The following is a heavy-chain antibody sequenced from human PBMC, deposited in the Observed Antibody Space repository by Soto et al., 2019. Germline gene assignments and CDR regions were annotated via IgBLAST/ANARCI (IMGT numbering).Heavy chain of an antibody. V-gene: IGHV3-33*01. CDR3: ARSGGLVPAAFVNGYYYMDV. CDR1: GFTFSSYG. Sequence: QVQLVESGGGVVQPGRSLRLSCAASGFTFSSYGMHWVRQAPGKGLEWVAVIWDDGSNKYYADSVKGRFTISRDNSKNTLYLQMNSLRAEDTAVYYCARSGGLVPAAFVNGYYYMDVWGKGTTVTVSS. D-gene: IGHD2-2*01. J-gene: IGHJ6*03. CDR2: IWDDGSNK.